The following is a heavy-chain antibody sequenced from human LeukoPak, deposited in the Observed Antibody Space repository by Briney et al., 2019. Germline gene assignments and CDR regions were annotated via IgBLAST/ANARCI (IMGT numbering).Heavy chain of an antibody. J-gene: IGHJ4*02. CDR3: ARGPRYCSGGSCYSSFGY. Sequence: GGSLRLSCAASGFTFSSYAMHWVRQAPGKGLEWVAVISYDGSNKYYADSVKGRFTISRDNSKNTLYLQMNSLRSEDTAVYYCARGPRYCSGGSCYSSFGYWGQGTLVTVSS. CDR1: GFTFSSYA. V-gene: IGHV3-30-3*01. CDR2: ISYDGSNK. D-gene: IGHD2-15*01.